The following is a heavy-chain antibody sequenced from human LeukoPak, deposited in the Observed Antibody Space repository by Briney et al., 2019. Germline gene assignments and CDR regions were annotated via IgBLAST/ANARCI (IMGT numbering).Heavy chain of an antibody. V-gene: IGHV3-9*01. J-gene: IGHJ4*02. CDR1: GFTFDDYA. CDR2: ISWNSGSI. D-gene: IGHD3-3*01. CDR3: AKDLYDFWSGPGQYYFDY. Sequence: PGGSLRLSCAASGFTFDDYAMHWVRQAPGKGLEWVSGISWNSGSIGYADSVKGRFTISRDNAKNSLYLQMNSLRAEDTALCYCAKDLYDFWSGPGQYYFDYWGQGTLVTVSS.